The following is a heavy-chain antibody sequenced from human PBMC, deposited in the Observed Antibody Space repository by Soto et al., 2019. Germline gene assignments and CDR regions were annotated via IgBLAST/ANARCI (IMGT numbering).Heavy chain of an antibody. Sequence: EVQLVESGGGLVQPGGSLRLSCTVSEFTFSSYWMHWVRQTPGKGLVWVSRINEDGSRTDYADSVKGRFTISRDNAKNTLFLQMNSLRAEDTAVYYCSRGSSGWPGVDYCGQGTLVTVSS. CDR2: INEDGSRT. J-gene: IGHJ4*02. CDR1: EFTFSSYW. CDR3: SRGSSGWPGVDY. V-gene: IGHV3-74*01. D-gene: IGHD6-19*01.